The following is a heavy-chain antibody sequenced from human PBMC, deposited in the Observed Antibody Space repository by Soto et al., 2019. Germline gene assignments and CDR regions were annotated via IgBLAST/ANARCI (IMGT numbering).Heavy chain of an antibody. Sequence: EVQLVESGGGLIQPGGSLRLSCAASGFTVSSNYMSWVRQAPGEGLEWVSGLYSGGSTYYADSVKGRFTIARDNSKTKLYLQMNSLRAEDTAVYYCARGRYCSGGSCPHYYGTDVWGQGTTVTVSS. D-gene: IGHD2-15*01. CDR3: ARGRYCSGGSCPHYYGTDV. V-gene: IGHV3-53*01. CDR1: GFTVSSNY. CDR2: LYSGGST. J-gene: IGHJ6*02.